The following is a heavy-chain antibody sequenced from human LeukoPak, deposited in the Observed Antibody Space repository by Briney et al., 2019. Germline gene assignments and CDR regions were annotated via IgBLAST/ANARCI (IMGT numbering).Heavy chain of an antibody. Sequence: GGSLRLSCAASGFTFSSYAMHWVRQAPGKGLEYVSAISSNGGSTYYANSVKGRFTISRDNSKNTLYLQMGSLRAEDMAVYYCARGGMSMATHSPFGYWGQGTLVTVSS. CDR3: ARGGMSMATHSPFGY. CDR2: ISSNGGST. V-gene: IGHV3-64*01. CDR1: GFTFSSYA. J-gene: IGHJ4*02. D-gene: IGHD5-24*01.